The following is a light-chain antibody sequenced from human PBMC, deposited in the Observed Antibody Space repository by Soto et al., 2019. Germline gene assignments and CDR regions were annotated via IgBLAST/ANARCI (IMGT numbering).Light chain of an antibody. Sequence: DIQMTQSPSSVSASVGDRVTVTCRASQAIDSWLAWYQQKPGEAPKLLIFTGSSLQSGVPSRFSGSGSGTDFSLTISSLQPEDFATYYCQQTNSFPRTFGPGTKVDIK. CDR2: TGS. V-gene: IGKV1-12*01. CDR1: QAIDSW. CDR3: QQTNSFPRT. J-gene: IGKJ3*01.